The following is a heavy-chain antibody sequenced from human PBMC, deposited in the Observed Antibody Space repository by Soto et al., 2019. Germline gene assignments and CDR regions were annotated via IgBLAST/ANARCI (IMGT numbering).Heavy chain of an antibody. Sequence: EVQLLESGGDLVQPGGSLRLSCVASGFTFHTYAMSWVRQAPGKGLEWVSSISGTGGTIKYADSVKGRFTISRDNSRNTLSLQMTSLRVDDTAVYYCAKDLVPAECGHGDSFHMWGQGTLVTVSS. CDR3: AKDLVPAECGHGDSFHM. CDR1: GFTFHTYA. D-gene: IGHD2-21*01. CDR2: ISGTGGTI. J-gene: IGHJ3*02. V-gene: IGHV3-23*01.